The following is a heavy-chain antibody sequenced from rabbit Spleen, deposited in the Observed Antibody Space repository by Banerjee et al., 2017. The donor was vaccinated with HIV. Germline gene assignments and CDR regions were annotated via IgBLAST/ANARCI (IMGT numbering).Heavy chain of an antibody. J-gene: IGHJ4*01. CDR1: GFALSIYW. D-gene: IGHD7-1*01. V-gene: IGHV1S45*01. CDR3: ARDLLYAGYGSFGYGFNL. CDR2: IYAGSSGTT. Sequence: EQLEESGGDLVTPGGSLTLTCTASGFALSIYWICWVRQAPGKGLEWVGCIYAGSSGTTYYASWAKGRFTISKASSTTVTLQMTSLTAADTATYFCARDLLYAGYGSFGYGFNLWGPGTLVTVS.